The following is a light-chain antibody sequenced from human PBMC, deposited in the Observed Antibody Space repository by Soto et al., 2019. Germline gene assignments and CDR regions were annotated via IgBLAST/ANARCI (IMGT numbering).Light chain of an antibody. J-gene: IGLJ3*02. CDR1: SSNIGSNV. V-gene: IGLV1-44*01. Sequence: QSVLTQPPSASGTPGQGVTISCSGSSSNIGSNVVTWYQHLPGTAPKLLIFNNFQRPSGVPDRFSGSKSGTSASLAISGLQSEDEADYYCGAWDDSLNAWLFGGGTKLTVL. CDR2: NNF. CDR3: GAWDDSLNAWL.